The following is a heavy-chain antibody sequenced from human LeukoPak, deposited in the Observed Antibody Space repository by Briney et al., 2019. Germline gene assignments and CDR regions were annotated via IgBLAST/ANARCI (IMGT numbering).Heavy chain of an antibody. J-gene: IGHJ4*02. CDR1: GFIFSRDS. D-gene: IGHD6-13*01. V-gene: IGHV3-48*04. CDR2: ISSTTSSK. CDR3: ARDAVGIYRIIDY. Sequence: GGSLRLSCAASGFIFSRDSMNWVRQAPGKGLEWVSYISSTTSSKYYADSVKGRFTIFRDNAKNSLYLQMNSLRAEDTAIYYCARDAVGIYRIIDYWGQGTLVTVSS.